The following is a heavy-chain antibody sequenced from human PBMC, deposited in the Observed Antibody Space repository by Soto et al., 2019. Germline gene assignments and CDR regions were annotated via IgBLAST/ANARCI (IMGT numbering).Heavy chain of an antibody. J-gene: IGHJ4*02. V-gene: IGHV3-23*01. CDR2: ISGSGGST. CDR1: GFTFSSYA. Sequence: EVQLLESGGGLVQPGGSLRLSCAASGFTFSSYAMSWVRQAPGKGLEWVSAISGSGGSTYYADSVKGRFTISRDNSKNPLYLQMNSVRAEDTAVYYCAKSLVIGMVRGGRYFDYWGQGTLVTVSS. D-gene: IGHD3-10*01. CDR3: AKSLVIGMVRGGRYFDY.